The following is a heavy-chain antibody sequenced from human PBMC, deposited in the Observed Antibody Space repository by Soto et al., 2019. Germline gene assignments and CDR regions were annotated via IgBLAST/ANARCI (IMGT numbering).Heavy chain of an antibody. CDR3: ARRGSSSSRIGYYYYGMDV. D-gene: IGHD6-6*01. CDR2: IIPIFGTA. V-gene: IGHV1-69*01. CDR1: GGTFSSYA. J-gene: IGHJ6*02. Sequence: QVQLVQSGAEVKKPGSSVKVSCKASGGTFSSYAISWVRQAPGQGLEWMGGIIPIFGTANYAQKFQGRVTIPADESTSTAYMELSSLRSEDTAVYYCARRGSSSSRIGYYYYGMDVWGQGTTVTVSS.